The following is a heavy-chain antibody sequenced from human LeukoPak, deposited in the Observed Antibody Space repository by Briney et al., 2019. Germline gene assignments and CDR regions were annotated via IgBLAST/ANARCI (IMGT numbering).Heavy chain of an antibody. D-gene: IGHD3-22*01. CDR3: ARYDSSGYSNWFDP. Sequence: SETLSLTCTVSGGSISSYSWNWIRQPPGKGLEWIGHIYHSGNTNYNPSLKSRVTISVDTSKNQFSLKLSSVTAADTAVYYCARYDSSGYSNWFDPWGQGTLVTVSS. V-gene: IGHV4-59*01. CDR1: GGSISSYS. CDR2: IYHSGNT. J-gene: IGHJ5*02.